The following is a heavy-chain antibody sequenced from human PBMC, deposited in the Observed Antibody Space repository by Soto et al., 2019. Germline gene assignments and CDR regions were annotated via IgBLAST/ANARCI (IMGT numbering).Heavy chain of an antibody. CDR1: GFTFSSYE. CDR3: ASRSIAVAGYFDY. D-gene: IGHD6-19*01. CDR2: ISSSGSTI. V-gene: IGHV3-48*03. Sequence: GGSLRLSCAASGFTFSSYEMNWVRQAPGKGLEWVSYISSSGSTIYYADSVKGRFTISRDNAKNSLCLQMNSLRAEDTAVYYCASRSIAVAGYFDYWGQGTLVTVSS. J-gene: IGHJ4*02.